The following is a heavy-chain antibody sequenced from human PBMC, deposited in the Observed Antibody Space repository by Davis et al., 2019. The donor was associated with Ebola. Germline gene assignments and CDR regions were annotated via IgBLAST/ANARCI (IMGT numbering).Heavy chain of an antibody. CDR3: AREAVYRDQLLFQRYYYYYMDV. D-gene: IGHD2-2*01. Sequence: PSETLSLTCAVSGGSISSSNWWSWVRQPPGKGLEWIGEIYHSGSTNYNPSLKSRVTISVDKSKNQFSLKLSSVTAADTAVYYCAREAVYRDQLLFQRYYYYYMDVWGKGTTVTVSS. J-gene: IGHJ6*03. CDR2: IYHSGST. CDR1: GGSISSSNW. V-gene: IGHV4-4*02.